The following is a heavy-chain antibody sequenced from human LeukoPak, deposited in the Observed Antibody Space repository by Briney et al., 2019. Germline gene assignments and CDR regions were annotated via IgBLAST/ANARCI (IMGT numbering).Heavy chain of an antibody. J-gene: IGHJ4*02. Sequence: GGSLRLSCTASGSTFGDYAMSWVRQAPGKGLEWVGFIRSKAYGGTTEYAASVKGRFTISRDDSKSIAYLQMNSLKTEDTAVYYCTSGIAAAGTHYWGQGTLVTISS. V-gene: IGHV3-49*04. CDR3: TSGIAAAGTHY. CDR1: GSTFGDYA. D-gene: IGHD6-13*01. CDR2: IRSKAYGGTT.